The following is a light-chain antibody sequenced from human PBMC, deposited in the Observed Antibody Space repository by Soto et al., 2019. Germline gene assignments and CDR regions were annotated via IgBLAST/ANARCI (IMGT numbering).Light chain of an antibody. Sequence: QSALAQPASVSGSLGQSITISCTGTSSDVGGYKYVSWYQQYPGKAPKLMIYEVFNRPSGVSHRFSGSKSGNTASLTISGLQAEDEADYYCSSYTSGTTLRVFGTGTKVTVL. V-gene: IGLV2-14*01. J-gene: IGLJ1*01. CDR1: SSDVGGYKY. CDR2: EVF. CDR3: SSYTSGTTLRV.